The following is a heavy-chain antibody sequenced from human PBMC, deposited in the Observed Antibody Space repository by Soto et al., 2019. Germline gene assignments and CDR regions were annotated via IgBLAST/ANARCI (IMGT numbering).Heavy chain of an antibody. D-gene: IGHD3-10*01. V-gene: IGHV1-69*13. Sequence: ASVKVSCKASGGTFSSYAISWVRQAPGQGLEWMGGIIPIFGTANYAQKFQGRVTITADASTSTAYMELSSLRSEDTAVYYCAAGITMVRGVISPGRYYYYGMDVWGQGTTVTVSS. CDR1: GGTFSSYA. CDR3: AAGITMVRGVISPGRYYYYGMDV. CDR2: IIPIFGTA. J-gene: IGHJ6*02.